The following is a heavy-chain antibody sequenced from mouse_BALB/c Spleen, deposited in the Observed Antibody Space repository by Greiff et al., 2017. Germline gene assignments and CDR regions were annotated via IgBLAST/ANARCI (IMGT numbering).Heavy chain of an antibody. Sequence: DVHLVESGGGLVQPGGSRKLSCAASGFTFSSFGMHWVRQAPEKGLEWVAYISSGSSTIYYADTVKGRFTISRDNPKNTLFLQMTSLRSEDTAMYYCARYGNSYYFDYWGQGTTLTVSS. CDR1: GFTFSSFG. CDR2: ISSGSSTI. V-gene: IGHV5-17*02. J-gene: IGHJ2*01. CDR3: ARYGNSYYFDY. D-gene: IGHD2-1*01.